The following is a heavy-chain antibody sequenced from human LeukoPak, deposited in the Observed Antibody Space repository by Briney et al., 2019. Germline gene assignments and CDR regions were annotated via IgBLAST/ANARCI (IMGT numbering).Heavy chain of an antibody. CDR2: IKLDGGEK. CDR1: GFTFSRYW. V-gene: IGHV3-7*01. J-gene: IGHJ6*04. Sequence: GGSLRLSCAASGFTFSRYWMSWVRQAPGKGLEWVANIKLDGGEKYYVDSVKGRFTISRDNVKNSLYLQMNSLRAEDTAVYYCAELGITMIGGVWGKGTTVTISS. D-gene: IGHD3-10*02. CDR3: AELGITMIGGV.